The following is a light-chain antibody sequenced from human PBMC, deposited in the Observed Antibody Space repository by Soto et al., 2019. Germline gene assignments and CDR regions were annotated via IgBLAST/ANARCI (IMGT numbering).Light chain of an antibody. CDR1: QNVDTKY. J-gene: IGKJ1*01. Sequence: EIVLTPSPCTLSLSPGERATLSCRASQNVDTKYLAWYQFKPGQAPRIIIFGASGRATGIPDRFTGIVSGTDFTLTIPRLETEDFAVYYGQQYGGSVTWTFGQGTKVDI. V-gene: IGKV3-20*01. CDR3: QQYGGSVTWT. CDR2: GAS.